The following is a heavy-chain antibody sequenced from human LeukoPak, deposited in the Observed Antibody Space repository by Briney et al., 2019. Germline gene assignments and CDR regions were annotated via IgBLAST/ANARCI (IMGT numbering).Heavy chain of an antibody. V-gene: IGHV3-66*01. D-gene: IGHD1-26*01. J-gene: IGHJ6*02. CDR2: IYSGGST. CDR1: GFTVSSNY. CDR3: ARDYGRYYYYGMDV. Sequence: GGSLRLSCAASGFTVSSNYMSWVRQAPGKGLEWVSVIYSGGSTYYADSVKGRFTISRGNSKNTLYLQMNSLRAEDTAVYYCARDYGRYYYYGMDVWGQGTTVTVSS.